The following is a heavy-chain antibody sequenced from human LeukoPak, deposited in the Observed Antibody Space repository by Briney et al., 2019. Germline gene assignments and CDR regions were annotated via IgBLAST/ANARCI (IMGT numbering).Heavy chain of an antibody. CDR3: ARDEGWLSRAYAFDI. J-gene: IGHJ3*02. CDR2: ISYRGIT. D-gene: IGHD5-24*01. Sequence: SETLSLTCTVSGGSISSNYWSWMRQPPGEGREWIWYISYRGITSYNPSLKSRVTISLDTSKNQFSLRLTSVTAADTAVYYCARDEGWLSRAYAFDIWGQGTMVTVSS. CDR1: GGSISSNY. V-gene: IGHV4-59*01.